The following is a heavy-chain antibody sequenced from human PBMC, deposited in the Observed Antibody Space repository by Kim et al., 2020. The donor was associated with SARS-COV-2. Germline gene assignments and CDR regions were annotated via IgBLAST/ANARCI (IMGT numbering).Heavy chain of an antibody. CDR2: ISSRGMTI. J-gene: IGHJ4*02. D-gene: IGHD3-10*01. Sequence: GGSLRLSCAASGFTFSSYEMNWVRQAPGKGLEWVSYISSRGMTIHYADSVKGRFTISRDNAKNSLYLQMNSLGAEDTAFYYCARGRPYYYGSGRVYWGQGTLVTVSS. V-gene: IGHV3-48*03. CDR1: GFTFSSYE. CDR3: ARGRPYYYGSGRVY.